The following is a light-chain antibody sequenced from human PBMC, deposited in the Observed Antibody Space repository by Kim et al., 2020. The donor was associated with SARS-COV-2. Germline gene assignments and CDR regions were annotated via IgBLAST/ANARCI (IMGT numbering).Light chain of an antibody. J-gene: IGLJ3*02. CDR1: KLGDKY. CDR3: QAWDSSTWV. Sequence: GYPGKTASITCSGDKLGDKYACWYQQKPGQSPVLVIYQDSKRPSGIPERFSGSNSGNTATLTISGTQAMDEADYYCQAWDSSTWVFGGGTQLTVL. CDR2: QDS. V-gene: IGLV3-1*01.